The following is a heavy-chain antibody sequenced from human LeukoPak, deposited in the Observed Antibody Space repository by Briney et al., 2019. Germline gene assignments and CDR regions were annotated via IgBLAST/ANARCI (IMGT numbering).Heavy chain of an antibody. CDR2: IYYSDS. J-gene: IGHJ4*02. Sequence: SQTLSLTCTVSGGSFSSGGYYWSWVRQHPGKGLEWIGYIYYSDSYYNPSLKSRVSISVDTSKNQFSLNLNSVTAADTAVYYCARGVLTGYYGDFDYWGQGTLVTVSS. D-gene: IGHD3-9*01. V-gene: IGHV4-31*03. CDR1: GGSFSSGGYY. CDR3: ARGVLTGYYGDFDY.